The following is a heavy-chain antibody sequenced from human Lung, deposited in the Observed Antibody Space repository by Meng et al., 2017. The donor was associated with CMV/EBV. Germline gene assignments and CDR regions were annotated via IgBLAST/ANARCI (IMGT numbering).Heavy chain of an antibody. J-gene: IGHJ6*01. V-gene: IGHV1-69*05. Sequence: SVXVSXXASGGTFSSYAISWVRQAPGQGLEWMGGIIPIFGTANYAQKFQGRVTITTDESTSTAYMELSSLRSEDTAVYYCARGGYQLLVYYYYYGMDVWGQGNXVNGYS. CDR1: GGTFSSYA. D-gene: IGHD2-2*01. CDR3: ARGGYQLLVYYYYYGMDV. CDR2: IIPIFGTA.